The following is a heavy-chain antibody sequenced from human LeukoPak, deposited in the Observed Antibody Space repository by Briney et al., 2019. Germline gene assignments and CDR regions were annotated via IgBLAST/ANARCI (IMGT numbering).Heavy chain of an antibody. D-gene: IGHD1-1*01. J-gene: IGHJ4*02. CDR2: ISGMSSTI. CDR1: GFSFSNYA. V-gene: IGHV3-48*02. CDR3: ARDSSDAYNPEPGY. Sequence: PGGSLRLSCAASGFSFSNYAIHWVRQAPGKGLEWVSFISGMSSTIYYADSVKGRFTISRDNAKNSVYLQMNSLRDEDTAVYYCARDSSDAYNPEPGYWGQGTLVTVSS.